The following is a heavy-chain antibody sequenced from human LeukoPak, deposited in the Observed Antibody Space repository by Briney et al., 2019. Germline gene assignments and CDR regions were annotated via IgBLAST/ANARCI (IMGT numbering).Heavy chain of an antibody. J-gene: IGHJ5*02. CDR3: ARSPAKSYYYDSSGYFWFDP. CDR2: INPSGGST. D-gene: IGHD3-22*01. Sequence: ASVKVSCKASGYTFTSYYMHWVRQAPGQGLEWMGIINPSGGSTSYAQKFQGRVTMTRDTSTSTVYMELSSLRSEDTAVYYCARSPAKSYYYDSSGYFWFDPWGQGTLVTVSS. CDR1: GYTFTSYY. V-gene: IGHV1-46*01.